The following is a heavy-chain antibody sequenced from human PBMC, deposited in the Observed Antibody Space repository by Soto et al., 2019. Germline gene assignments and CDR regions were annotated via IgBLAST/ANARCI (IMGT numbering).Heavy chain of an antibody. J-gene: IGHJ6*02. CDR3: ARERWLQSAYGMDV. V-gene: IGHV5-51*01. D-gene: IGHD5-12*01. CDR2: IYPFTSDT. CDR1: GYSFTSYW. Sequence: GESLKISCQGSGYSFTSYWIAWVRQVPGKGLEWMGIIYPFTSDTRYSPSFQGQVTISADKSITTAYLQWSSLKASDTAIYYCARERWLQSAYGMDVWGQGTTVTVSS.